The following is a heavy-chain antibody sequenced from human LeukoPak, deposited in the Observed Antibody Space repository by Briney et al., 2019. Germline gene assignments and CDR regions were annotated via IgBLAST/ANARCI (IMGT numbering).Heavy chain of an antibody. CDR1: GGSFSGYY. CDR3: ARVVVVAATAMIDY. J-gene: IGHJ4*02. D-gene: IGHD2-15*01. Sequence: PSETLSLTCAVYGGSFSGYYWSWIWQPPGKGLEWIGDIYYSGSTNYNPSLKGRVTISVDTSKNQFSLKLSSVTSADTAVYYCARVVVVAATAMIDYWGQGTLVTVSS. CDR2: IYYSGST. V-gene: IGHV4-59*01.